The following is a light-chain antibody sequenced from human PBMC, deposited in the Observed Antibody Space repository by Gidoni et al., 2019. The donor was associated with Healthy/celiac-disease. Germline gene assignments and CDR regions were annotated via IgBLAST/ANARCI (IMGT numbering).Light chain of an antibody. CDR1: QSIRSY. Sequence: DIQMTHSPSSLSASVGDRVTITCRASQSIRSYLNWYQQKPGKAPKLLIYAASSLQSGVPSRFSGSGSGTDFTLTISSLQPEDFATYYCQQSYSTPSFXPXTKVDIK. CDR3: QQSYSTPS. V-gene: IGKV1-39*01. J-gene: IGKJ3*01. CDR2: AAS.